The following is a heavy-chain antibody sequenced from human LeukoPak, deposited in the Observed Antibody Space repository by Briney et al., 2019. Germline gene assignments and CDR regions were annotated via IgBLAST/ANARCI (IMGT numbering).Heavy chain of an antibody. V-gene: IGHV3-7*01. D-gene: IGHD3-22*01. CDR1: GFTFSNYW. Sequence: GGSLRLSCAASGFTFSNYWMSWVRQSPGRGLEWVANIKQDGSEKYYVDSVKGRFTISRDNAKNSLYLQMNRLRAEDTAVYYCARDLTQYYYDSSGSFDYWGQGTLVTVSS. CDR3: ARDLTQYYYDSSGSFDY. J-gene: IGHJ4*02. CDR2: IKQDGSEK.